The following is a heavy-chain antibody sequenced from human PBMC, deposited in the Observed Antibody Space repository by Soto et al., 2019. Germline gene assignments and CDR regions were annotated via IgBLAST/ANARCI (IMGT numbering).Heavy chain of an antibody. Sequence: GGSLRLSCAASGFTVSSNYMSWVRQAPGKGLEWVSVIYSGGSTYYADSVKGRFTISRDNSKNTLYLQMNSLRAEDTAVYYCARDLGVAGYYDSSGYYWDAFDIWGQGTMVTVSS. J-gene: IGHJ3*02. V-gene: IGHV3-53*01. CDR2: IYSGGST. CDR3: ARDLGVAGYYDSSGYYWDAFDI. D-gene: IGHD3-22*01. CDR1: GFTVSSNY.